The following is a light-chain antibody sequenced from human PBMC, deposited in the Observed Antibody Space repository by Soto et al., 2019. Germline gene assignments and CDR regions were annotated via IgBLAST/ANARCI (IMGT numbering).Light chain of an antibody. CDR1: QSVGSY. CDR2: DAS. J-gene: IGKJ1*01. Sequence: EIVLTQSPATLSLSPGERATLSCRASQSVGSYFAWYQQKPGQAPRLLIYDASNRATGIPARFSGSGSGTDSTLTISSLEPEDFAVYYCQQRGNWPLTFGQGTKVEIK. V-gene: IGKV3-11*01. CDR3: QQRGNWPLT.